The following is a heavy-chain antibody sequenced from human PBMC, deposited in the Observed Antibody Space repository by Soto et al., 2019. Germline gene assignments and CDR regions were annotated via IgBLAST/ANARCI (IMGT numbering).Heavy chain of an antibody. CDR1: GYSFTSYW. CDR2: IDPSDSYT. J-gene: IGHJ6*02. Sequence: EVQLVQSGAEVKKPGESLRISCKGSGYSFTSYWISWVRQMPGKGLKWMGRIDPSDSYTNYSPSFQGHVTISADKSISTAYLQWSNLKASDTAMYYCARHAAGSGSRGGYGMDVWGQGTTVTVSS. D-gene: IGHD3-10*01. V-gene: IGHV5-10-1*03. CDR3: ARHAAGSGSRGGYGMDV.